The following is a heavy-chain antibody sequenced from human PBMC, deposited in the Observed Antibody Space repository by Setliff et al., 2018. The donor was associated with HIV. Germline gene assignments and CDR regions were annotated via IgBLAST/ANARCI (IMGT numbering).Heavy chain of an antibody. CDR1: GDTFRNYA. V-gene: IGHV1-69*05. CDR2: IMALFQRT. Sequence: GASVKVSCKVSGDTFRNYAINWVRLAPGQGLEWMGEIMALFQRTQYAQKFRGRVTFTTDESTSTAYMELRSLRSDDTAIFYCARGRMAAAGMFIPRALDYWGQGTLVTVSS. J-gene: IGHJ4*02. D-gene: IGHD6-13*01. CDR3: ARGRMAAAGMFIPRALDY.